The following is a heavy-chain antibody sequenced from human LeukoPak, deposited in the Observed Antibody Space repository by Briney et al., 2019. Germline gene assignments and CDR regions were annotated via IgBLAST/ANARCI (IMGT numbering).Heavy chain of an antibody. CDR3: ARFYSSSWYGDY. CDR2: IYSGGST. J-gene: IGHJ4*02. Sequence: GGSLRLSCAASGFTVSSNYMSWVRQAPGKGLEWVSVIYSGGSTYYAGSVKGRFTISRDNSKNTLYLQMNSLRAEDTAVYYCARFYSSSWYGDYWGQGTLVTVSS. V-gene: IGHV3-53*01. CDR1: GFTVSSNY. D-gene: IGHD6-13*01.